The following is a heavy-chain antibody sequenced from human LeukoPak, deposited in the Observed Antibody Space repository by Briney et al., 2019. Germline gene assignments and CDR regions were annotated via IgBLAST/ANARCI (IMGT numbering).Heavy chain of an antibody. CDR2: ISGSGTTI. J-gene: IGHJ4*02. CDR1: GFPFSDFY. Sequence: GGSLRLSCTASGFPFSDFYMTWIRQAPGKGLEWVSYISGSGTTIHYADSVKGRLTISRDNARNSLYLQMNSLRAEDTAVYYCAGVSAWSLDSWGQGTLLTVSS. CDR3: AGVSAWSLDS. D-gene: IGHD2-15*01. V-gene: IGHV3-11*04.